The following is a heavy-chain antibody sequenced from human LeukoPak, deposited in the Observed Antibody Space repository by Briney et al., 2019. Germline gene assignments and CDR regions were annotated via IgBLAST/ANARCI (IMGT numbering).Heavy chain of an antibody. CDR3: ASYGSGSYRASDY. CDR2: INHSGST. Sequence: PSETLSLTCAVYGGSFSGYYWSWIRQPPGKGLEWIGEINHSGSTNYNPPLKSRVTISVDTSKNQFSLKLSSVTAADTAVYYCASYGSGSYRASDYWGQGTLVTVSS. D-gene: IGHD3-10*01. CDR1: GGSFSGYY. J-gene: IGHJ4*02. V-gene: IGHV4-34*01.